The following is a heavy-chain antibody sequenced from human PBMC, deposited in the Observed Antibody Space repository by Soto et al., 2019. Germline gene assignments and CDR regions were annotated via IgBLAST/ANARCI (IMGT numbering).Heavy chain of an antibody. CDR3: ARAQYTNGWKVDY. V-gene: IGHV4-59*01. CDR2: IYSTGST. Sequence: AETLCITCTVSGESISIYSWNWIRQPPGKGLECIGYIYSTGSTNYNPSLKSRVTISVDTSKNQFSLELSSVTAADTAVYYCARAQYTNGWKVDYWGQGTLVTVSS. CDR1: GESISIYS. J-gene: IGHJ4*02. D-gene: IGHD6-19*01.